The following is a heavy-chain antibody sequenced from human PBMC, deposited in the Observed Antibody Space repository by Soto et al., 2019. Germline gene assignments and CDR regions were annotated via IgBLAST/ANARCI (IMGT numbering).Heavy chain of an antibody. D-gene: IGHD3-22*01. CDR1: GFTFGDYA. J-gene: IGHJ4*02. Sequence: GGSLRLSCTASGFTFGDYAMSWFRQAPGKGLEWVGFIRSKAYGGTTEYAASVKGRFTISRDDSKSIAYLQMNSLKTEDTAVYYCTRGWDYYDSSGYYPSLFDYWGQGTLVTVSS. CDR2: IRSKAYGGTT. CDR3: TRGWDYYDSSGYYPSLFDY. V-gene: IGHV3-49*03.